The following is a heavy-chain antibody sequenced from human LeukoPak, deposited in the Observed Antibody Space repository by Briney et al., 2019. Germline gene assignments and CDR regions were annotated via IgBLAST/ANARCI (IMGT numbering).Heavy chain of an antibody. D-gene: IGHD6-13*01. J-gene: IGHJ6*02. Sequence: SQTLSLTCAVSGGSISSGGYSWSWIRQPPGKGLEWIGYIYHSGSTYYNPSLKSRVTISVDTSKNQFSLKLSSVTAADTAVYYCARGYSSSWPYHYYYYGMDVWGQGTTVTVSS. CDR3: ARGYSSSWPYHYYYYGMDV. V-gene: IGHV4-30-2*01. CDR1: GGSISSGGYS. CDR2: IYHSGST.